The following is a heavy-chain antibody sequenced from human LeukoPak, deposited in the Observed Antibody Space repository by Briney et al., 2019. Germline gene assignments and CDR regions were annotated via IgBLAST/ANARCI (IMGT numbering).Heavy chain of an antibody. Sequence: PGRSLRLSCAASGFTFSSYAMHWVRQAPGKGLEWVSAISGGGGSTYYADSVKGRFTISRDNSKNTLYLQMNSLRAEDTAVYYCAKDDSTYYYDSSGYYYPDRWGQGTMVTVSS. V-gene: IGHV3-23*01. D-gene: IGHD3-22*01. CDR2: ISGGGGST. CDR1: GFTFSSYA. CDR3: AKDDSTYYYDSSGYYYPDR. J-gene: IGHJ3*01.